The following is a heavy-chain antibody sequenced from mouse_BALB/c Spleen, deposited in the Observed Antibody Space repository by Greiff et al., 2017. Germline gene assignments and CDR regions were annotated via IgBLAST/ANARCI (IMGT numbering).Heavy chain of an antibody. CDR2: ISSGGSYT. V-gene: IGHV5-9-4*01. J-gene: IGHJ2*01. CDR1: GFTFSSYA. Sequence: EVNVVESGGGLVKPGGSLKLSCAASGFTFSSYAMSWVRQSPEKRLEWVAEISSGGSYTYYPDTVTGRFTISRDNAKNTLYLEMSSLRSEDTAMYYCARSSLPRNYFDYWGQGTTLTVSS. D-gene: IGHD1-2*01. CDR3: ARSSLPRNYFDY.